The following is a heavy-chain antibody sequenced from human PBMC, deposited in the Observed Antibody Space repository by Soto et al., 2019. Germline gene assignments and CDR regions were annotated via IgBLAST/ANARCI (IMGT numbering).Heavy chain of an antibody. D-gene: IGHD4-17*01. Sequence: SETLSLTCTVSGGSISSDDYYWTWIRQHPGKGLEWIGYIFHSGSTYYNPSLKSRVTISVDTSKNQFSLELTSVTAADTAMYYCARETTSRAWHPVTTLYYVDSCGQGTLVTVSS. CDR2: IFHSGST. J-gene: IGHJ4*02. CDR1: GGSISSDDYY. V-gene: IGHV4-31*03. CDR3: ARETTSRAWHPVTTLYYVDS.